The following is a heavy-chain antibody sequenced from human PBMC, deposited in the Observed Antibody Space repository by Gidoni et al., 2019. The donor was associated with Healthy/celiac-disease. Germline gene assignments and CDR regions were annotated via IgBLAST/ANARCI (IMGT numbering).Heavy chain of an antibody. Sequence: EVQLVESGGGLVKPGGSLRLSCAASGFTSSSYGMNWGRQDPGKGLEWVSSISSSSSYIYYADSVKGRFTISRDNAKNSLYLQMNSLRAEDTAVYYCARGDRSMEQWLVYWGQGTLVTVSS. D-gene: IGHD6-19*01. CDR1: GFTSSSYG. V-gene: IGHV3-21*01. J-gene: IGHJ4*02. CDR2: ISSSSSYI. CDR3: ARGDRSMEQWLVY.